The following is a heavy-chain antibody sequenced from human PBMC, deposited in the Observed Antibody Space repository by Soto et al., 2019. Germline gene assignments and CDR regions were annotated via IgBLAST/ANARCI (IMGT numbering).Heavy chain of an antibody. CDR2: INPNSGGT. D-gene: IGHD6-13*01. CDR3: ARERREAAAGNNWFDP. Sequence: ASAKVSCKASGYTFTGYYMHWVRQAPGQGLEWMGWINPNSGGTNYAQKFQGWVTMTRDTSISTAYMELSRLRSDDTAVYYCARERREAAAGNNWFDPWGQGTLVTVSS. J-gene: IGHJ5*02. CDR1: GYTFTGYY. V-gene: IGHV1-2*04.